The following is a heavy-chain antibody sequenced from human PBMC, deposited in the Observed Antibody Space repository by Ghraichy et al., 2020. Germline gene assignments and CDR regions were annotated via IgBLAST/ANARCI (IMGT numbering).Heavy chain of an antibody. CDR1: GFTFSSYA. CDR2: ISYDGSTT. V-gene: IGHV3-30-3*01. J-gene: IGHJ4*02. Sequence: GGSLRLSCAASGFTFSSYAVHWVRQAPGKGLEWVAVISYDGSTTYYADSVKGRFTISRDNSKNTLYLQMNSLRAEDTAVYYCARDYYDSSGHGYHFDCWGQGTLVTVSS. CDR3: ARDYYDSSGHGYHFDC. D-gene: IGHD3-22*01.